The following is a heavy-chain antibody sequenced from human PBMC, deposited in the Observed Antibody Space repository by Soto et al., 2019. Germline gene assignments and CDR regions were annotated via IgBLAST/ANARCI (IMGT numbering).Heavy chain of an antibody. V-gene: IGHV1-2*02. CDR1: GYTFIYYY. Sequence: ASVKVSCKSSGYTFIYYYLHWVRQAPGQGLEWMGWINPHSGDTYYAEKFQGRVTMTRDTSITTVFMDLSRLPSDDTALYFCATQGKFYLSPRDSYGMEVWGQGTSVAVSS. CDR2: INPHSGDT. CDR3: ATQGKFYLSPRDSYGMEV. J-gene: IGHJ6*02. D-gene: IGHD3-10*01.